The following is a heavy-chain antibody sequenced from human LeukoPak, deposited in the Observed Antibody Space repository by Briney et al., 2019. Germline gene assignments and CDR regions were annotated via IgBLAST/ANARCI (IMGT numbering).Heavy chain of an antibody. Sequence: SETLSLTCAVSGYSISSGYYWGWIRQPPGKGLEWIGSIYHSGSTYYNPSLKSRVTISVDTSKNQFSLKLSSVTAADTAVYYCARLEWELPRGGWYFDYWGQGTLVTVSS. V-gene: IGHV4-38-2*01. CDR2: IYHSGST. CDR3: ARLEWELPRGGWYFDY. CDR1: GYSISSGYY. D-gene: IGHD1-26*01. J-gene: IGHJ4*02.